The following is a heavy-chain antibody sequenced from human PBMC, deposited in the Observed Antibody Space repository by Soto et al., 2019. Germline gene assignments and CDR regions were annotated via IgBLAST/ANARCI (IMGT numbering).Heavy chain of an antibody. D-gene: IGHD3-9*01. CDR1: GYTFTSYY. V-gene: IGHV1-46*01. Sequence: ASVKVSCKASGYTFTSYYMHWVRQAPGQGLEWMGIINPSGGSTSYAQKFQGRVTMTRDTSTSTVYMELSSLRSEDTAVYYCATGYDILTGYYEPIDAFDIWGQGTMVTVSS. CDR2: INPSGGST. J-gene: IGHJ3*02. CDR3: ATGYDILTGYYEPIDAFDI.